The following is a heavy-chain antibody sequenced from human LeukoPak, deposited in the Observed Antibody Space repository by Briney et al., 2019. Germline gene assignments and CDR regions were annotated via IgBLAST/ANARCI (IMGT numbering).Heavy chain of an antibody. D-gene: IGHD1-26*01. CDR1: GFAVSGNY. CDR3: TRGIVGVSPSDY. Sequence: GGSLRLSCAASGFAVSGNYMAWVRQAPGKGLEGVSLIYGRGNTYYADSVKGRFTISRDIPKNTVYLQMNSLKAEDTAVYYCTRGIVGVSPSDYWGQGTLVTVSS. J-gene: IGHJ4*02. CDR2: IYGRGNT. V-gene: IGHV3-53*01.